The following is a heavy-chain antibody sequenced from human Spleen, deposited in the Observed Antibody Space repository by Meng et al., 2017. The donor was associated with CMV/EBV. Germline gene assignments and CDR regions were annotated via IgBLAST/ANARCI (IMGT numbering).Heavy chain of an antibody. CDR2: IYYSGST. CDR3: ARTLVGATLYFDY. J-gene: IGHJ4*02. CDR1: GGSISSYY. D-gene: IGHD1-26*01. Sequence: GSLRLSCTVSGGSISSYYWSWIRQPPGKGLEWIGYIYYSGSTNYNPSLKSRVTISVGTSKNQFSLKLNSVTAADTAVYYCARTLVGATLYFDYWGQGTLVTVSS. V-gene: IGHV4-59*01.